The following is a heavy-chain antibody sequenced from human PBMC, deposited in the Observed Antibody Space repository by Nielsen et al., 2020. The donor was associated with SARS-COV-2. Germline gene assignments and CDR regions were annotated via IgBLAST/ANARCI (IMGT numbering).Heavy chain of an antibody. D-gene: IGHD2-2*03. CDR1: GFIVSNNY. CDR2: MYSAWTT. CDR3: ARGGYCSSSSCYNAFDV. J-gene: IGHJ3*01. Sequence: GGSLRLSCAASGFIVSNNYMSWVRQAPGQWLELVSVMYSAWTTYYADSVKGRFTISRHSSENSLYLQMNSLRADDTALYYCARGGYCSSSSCYNAFDVWGEGTMALVSS. V-gene: IGHV3-53*04.